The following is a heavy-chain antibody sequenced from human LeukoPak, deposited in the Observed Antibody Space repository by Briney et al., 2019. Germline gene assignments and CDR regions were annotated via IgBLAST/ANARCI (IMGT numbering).Heavy chain of an antibody. CDR3: ARVVLRYFDWLGAPYYFDY. Sequence: PSETLSLTCTVSGGSISSYYWSWIRQPAGKGLEWIGRIYTSGSTNYNPSLKSRVTMSVDTSKNQFSLKLSSVTAADTAVYYCARVVLRYFDWLGAPYYFDYWGQGTLVTVSS. CDR2: IYTSGST. D-gene: IGHD3-9*01. V-gene: IGHV4-4*07. CDR1: GGSISSYY. J-gene: IGHJ4*02.